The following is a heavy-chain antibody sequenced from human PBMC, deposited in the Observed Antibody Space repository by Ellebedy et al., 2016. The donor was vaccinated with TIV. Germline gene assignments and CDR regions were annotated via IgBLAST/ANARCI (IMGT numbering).Heavy chain of an antibody. CDR1: GFTVSSNY. J-gene: IGHJ4*02. D-gene: IGHD2-8*02. CDR3: ARGWSTPDS. Sequence: PGGSLRLSCAASGFTVSSNYMSWVRQAPGKGLEWVSSIRSTSSDKYYAESVKGRFTISRDNAQNSLFLQMNSLRAEDTAVYYCARGWSTPDSWGQGTLVIVSS. V-gene: IGHV3-21*01. CDR2: IRSTSSDK.